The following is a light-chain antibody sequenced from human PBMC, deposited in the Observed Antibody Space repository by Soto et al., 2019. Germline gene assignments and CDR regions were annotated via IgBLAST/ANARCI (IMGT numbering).Light chain of an antibody. CDR3: QQYNNWPRAT. CDR2: GAS. V-gene: IGKV3-15*01. CDR1: QSVDSY. J-gene: IGKJ4*01. Sequence: EIVLTQSPASLSLSPGERATLSCRASQSVDSYLVWYQQKPGQAPRLLISGASTRATGIPARFSGSGSGTEFNITISSLQSEDFAVYYCQQYNNWPRATFGGGTKVDIK.